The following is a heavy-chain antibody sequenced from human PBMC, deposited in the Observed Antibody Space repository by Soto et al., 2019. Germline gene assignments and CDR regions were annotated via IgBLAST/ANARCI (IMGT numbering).Heavy chain of an antibody. CDR2: INPYNGNT. J-gene: IGHJ4*02. Sequence: QVQLVQSGAEVKKPGASVKVSCKASGYTFTSYGISWVRQAPGQGLEWMGWINPYNGNTNYAQKLQGRVTMTTDTSRSTAYLQLRRLRSDATAVYYCARVPTDSSGFYKYYFGYRRQGTLVTL. V-gene: IGHV1-18*04. D-gene: IGHD3-22*01. CDR1: GYTFTSYG. CDR3: ARVPTDSSGFYKYYFGY.